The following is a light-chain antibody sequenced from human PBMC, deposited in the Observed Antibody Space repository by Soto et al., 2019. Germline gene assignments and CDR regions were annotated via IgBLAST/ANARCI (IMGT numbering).Light chain of an antibody. Sequence: DIQMTQSPSTLSASVGDRVTITCRASQSVRVSLAWYQQQPGKAPKLLIYDVSNLESGVPSRFSAFGSGTEFTLSISSLQHDDFGTYYCQQFYMGWTFGQGTRVDLK. CDR2: DVS. CDR1: QSVRVS. V-gene: IGKV1-5*01. CDR3: QQFYMGWT. J-gene: IGKJ1*01.